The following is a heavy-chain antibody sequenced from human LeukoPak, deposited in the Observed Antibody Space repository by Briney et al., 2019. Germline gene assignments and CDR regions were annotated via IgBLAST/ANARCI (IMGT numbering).Heavy chain of an antibody. V-gene: IGHV3-66*01. CDR3: ARGRQLWFGELPDAFDI. Sequence: PGGSLRLSCAASGFTFSSYALSWVRQAPGKGLEWVSVIYSGGSTYYADSVKGRFTISRDNSKNTLYLQMNSLRAEDTAVYYCARGRQLWFGELPDAFDIWGQGTMVTVSS. CDR2: IYSGGST. D-gene: IGHD3-10*01. CDR1: GFTFSSYA. J-gene: IGHJ3*02.